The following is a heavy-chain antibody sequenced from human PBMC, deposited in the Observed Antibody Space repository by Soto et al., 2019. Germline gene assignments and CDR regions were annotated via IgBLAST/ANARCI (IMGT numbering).Heavy chain of an antibody. J-gene: IGHJ2*01. D-gene: IGHD6-19*01. CDR3: ARDGSGFHWYFDV. CDR2: TYYRSKWYS. Sequence: SQTLSLTCVISGDSVSRNLASWSWIRQSPSRGLEWLGRTYYRSKWYSYYAQSVKSRIVITPDTSKNRLSLQLDSVTPDDSAVYFCARDGSGFHWYFDVWGRGALVTVSS. CDR1: GDSVSRNLAS. V-gene: IGHV6-1*01.